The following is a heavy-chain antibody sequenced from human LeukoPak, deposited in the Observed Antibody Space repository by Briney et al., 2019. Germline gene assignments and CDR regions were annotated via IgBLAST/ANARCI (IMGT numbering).Heavy chain of an antibody. V-gene: IGHV3-30*02. CDR2: IRYDGSSK. J-gene: IGHJ4*02. Sequence: PGGSLRLSCAASGFTFSSYGMHWVRQAPGKGLEWVAFIRYDGSSKYYADSVKGRFTISRDNSKNTLYLQMNSLRAEDTAVYYCARSYFGVVSPYYFDYWGQGTLVTVSS. CDR1: GFTFSSYG. CDR3: ARSYFGVVSPYYFDY. D-gene: IGHD3-3*01.